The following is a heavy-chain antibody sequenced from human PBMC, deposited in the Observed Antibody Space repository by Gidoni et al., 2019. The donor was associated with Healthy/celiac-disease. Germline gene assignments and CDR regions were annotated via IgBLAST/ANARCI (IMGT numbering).Heavy chain of an antibody. D-gene: IGHD3-10*01. CDR3: AKVSLWFRARYFDL. CDR1: GFTFSSYA. V-gene: IGHV3-23*01. J-gene: IGHJ2*01. Sequence: EVQLLESGGGLVQPGGSLRLSCAASGFTFSSYAMSWVRQAPGKGLEWVSAISGSGGSTYYTDSVKGPFPISRDNSKNTLSLQMTSLRAEDTAVYYCAKVSLWFRARYFDLWGRGTLVTVSS. CDR2: ISGSGGST.